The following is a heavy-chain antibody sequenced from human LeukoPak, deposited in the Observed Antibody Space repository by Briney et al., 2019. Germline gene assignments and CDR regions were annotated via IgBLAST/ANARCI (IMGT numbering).Heavy chain of an antibody. CDR3: ARVRDFWSGYTDY. V-gene: IGHV4-61*08. CDR1: GGSISSGDYY. Sequence: SQTLSLTCTVSGGSISSGDYYWSWIRQPPGKGLEWIRYIYYSGSTNYNPSLKSRVTISVDTSKNQFSLKLSSVTAADTAVYYCARVRDFWSGYTDYWGQGTLVTVSS. CDR2: IYYSGST. J-gene: IGHJ4*02. D-gene: IGHD3-3*01.